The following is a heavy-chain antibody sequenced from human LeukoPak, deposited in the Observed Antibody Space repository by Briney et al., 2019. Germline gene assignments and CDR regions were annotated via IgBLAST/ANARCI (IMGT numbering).Heavy chain of an antibody. CDR1: GFTFSSYS. D-gene: IGHD4-17*01. CDR2: ISSSSSTI. Sequence: EGSLRLSCAASGFTFSSYSMNWVRQAPGKGLECVSYISSSSSTIYYADSVKGRFTISRDNAKNSLYLQINSLRAEDTALYHCARGLGDGDYENDAFDIWGQGTMVTVSS. CDR3: ARGLGDGDYENDAFDI. J-gene: IGHJ3*02. V-gene: IGHV3-48*04.